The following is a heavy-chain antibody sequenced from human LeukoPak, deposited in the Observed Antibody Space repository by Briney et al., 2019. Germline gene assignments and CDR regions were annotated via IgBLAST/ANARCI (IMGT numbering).Heavy chain of an antibody. J-gene: IGHJ4*02. V-gene: IGHV3-23*01. CDR2: IDPSGGGT. CDR1: GFTFGDYA. D-gene: IGHD1-1*01. CDR3: ARIVGLERRPVDY. Sequence: PGGSLRLSCTVSGFTFGDYAMSWVRQTPGKGLEWVSGIDPSGGGTYYADSVKGRFTISRDNSKKSLYLQMNSLSAEDTAVYYCARIVGLERRPVDYWGQGTLVTVSS.